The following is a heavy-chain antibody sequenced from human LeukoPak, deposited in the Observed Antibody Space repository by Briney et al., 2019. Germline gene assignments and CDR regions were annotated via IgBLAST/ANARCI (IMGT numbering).Heavy chain of an antibody. CDR2: INPYSGDT. CDR3: ARDQGSLTRSWYTGY. CDR1: GYTFTGYH. V-gene: IGHV1-2*06. J-gene: IGHJ4*02. Sequence: ASVKVSCKASGYTFTGYHIHWVRQAPGQGLEWMGRINPYSGDTNFAQKFQGRVTITRDTSITTAYMDLSSLTPDDTAVYFCARDQGSLTRSWYTGYWGQGTQVTVSS. D-gene: IGHD6-13*01.